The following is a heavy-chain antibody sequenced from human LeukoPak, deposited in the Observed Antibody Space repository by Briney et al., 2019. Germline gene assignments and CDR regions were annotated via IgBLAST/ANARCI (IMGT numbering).Heavy chain of an antibody. CDR2: INHSGST. V-gene: IGHV4-34*01. CDR1: GGSFSGYY. CDR3: ARDSSSRWLHY. J-gene: IGHJ4*02. Sequence: PSETLSLTCVVYGGSFSGYYWSWIRQPPGKGLEWIGEINHSGSTNYNPSLKSRVTISVDASKNQFSLRLSSVTAADAAVYYCARDSSSRWLHYWGQGTLVTVSS. D-gene: IGHD5-24*01.